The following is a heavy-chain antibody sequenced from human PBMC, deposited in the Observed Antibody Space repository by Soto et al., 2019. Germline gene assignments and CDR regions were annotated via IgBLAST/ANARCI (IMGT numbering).Heavy chain of an antibody. D-gene: IGHD1-26*01. V-gene: IGHV4-34*12. CDR1: GGSFSAYY. Sequence: ETLSLTCAVYGGSFSAYYWSWVRQPPGKGLEWIGEIIHSESTKYNPSLKSRVTISVDTSKNQFSLKLSSVTAADTAVYYCARQRPTDGRWEFANYYGMDVWGQGTPVTVSS. CDR2: IIHSEST. CDR3: ARQRPTDGRWEFANYYGMDV. J-gene: IGHJ6*02.